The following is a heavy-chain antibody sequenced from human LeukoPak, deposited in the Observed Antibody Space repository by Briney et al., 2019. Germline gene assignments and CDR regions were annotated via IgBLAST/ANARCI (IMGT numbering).Heavy chain of an antibody. Sequence: ASVKVSCKASGYTFTGYYMHWVRQAPGQGLEWMGWINPNSGGTNYAQKFQGRVTMTRDTSISTAYMELSRLGSDDTAVYYCARDYYDSSGFDYWGQGTLVTVSS. CDR2: INPNSGGT. J-gene: IGHJ4*02. CDR1: GYTFTGYY. V-gene: IGHV1-2*02. D-gene: IGHD3-22*01. CDR3: ARDYYDSSGFDY.